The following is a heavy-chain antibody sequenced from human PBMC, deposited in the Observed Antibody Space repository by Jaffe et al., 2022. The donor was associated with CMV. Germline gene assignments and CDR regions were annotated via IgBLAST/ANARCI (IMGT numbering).Heavy chain of an antibody. CDR2: IYYSGST. V-gene: IGHV4-39*01. D-gene: IGHD3-16*02. J-gene: IGHJ4*02. CDR1: GGSISSSSYY. CDR3: ASIYDYVWGSYLHD. Sequence: QLQLQESGPGLVKPSETLSLTCTVSGGSISSSSYYWGWIRQPPGKGLEWIGSIYYSGSTYYNPSLKSRVTISVDTSKNQFSLKLSSVTAADTAVYYCASIYDYVWGSYLHDWGQGTLVTVSS.